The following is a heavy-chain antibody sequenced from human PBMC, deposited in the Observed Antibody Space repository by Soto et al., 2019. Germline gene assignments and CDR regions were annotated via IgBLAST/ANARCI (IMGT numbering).Heavy chain of an antibody. V-gene: IGHV3-7*03. CDR3: ASGDNVKF. CDR2: IKEDGSQK. Sequence: GGSLRLSCAVSGFSFSSHWMNWVRQAPGKGLEWLANIKEDGSQKYYMDSLKGRFTISRDNAINSLYLHMSSLRVEDTAVYFCASGDNVKFWRQGTQVTVSS. J-gene: IGHJ4*02. CDR1: GFSFSSHW. D-gene: IGHD3-10*01.